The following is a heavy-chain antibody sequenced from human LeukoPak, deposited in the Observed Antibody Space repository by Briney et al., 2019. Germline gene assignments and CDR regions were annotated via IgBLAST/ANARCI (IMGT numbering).Heavy chain of an antibody. D-gene: IGHD2-21*02. CDR2: IISSSSQI. CDR1: GFTFSSYS. CDR3: GRDRVTSFDY. Sequence: GGCLRLSCAVSGFTFSSYSMNWVSQAPGKGREWVSYIISSSSQIYYTDSVKGRFTISRDNAKNSLYMQMNSLRAEDTAVYYCGRDRVTSFDYWGQGTLVTVSS. V-gene: IGHV3-48*01. J-gene: IGHJ4*02.